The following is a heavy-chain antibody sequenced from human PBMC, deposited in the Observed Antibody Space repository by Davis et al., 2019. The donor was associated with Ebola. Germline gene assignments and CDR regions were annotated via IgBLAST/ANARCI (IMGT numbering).Heavy chain of an antibody. CDR1: GFTFSSYW. V-gene: IGHV3-7*01. J-gene: IGHJ4*02. D-gene: IGHD2-15*01. CDR3: ARDRHRYCSGGSCYYFDY. Sequence: PGGSLRLSCAASGFTFSSYWMSWVRQAPGKGLEWVANIKQDGSEKYYVDSVKGRFTISRDNAKNSLYLQMNSLRDEDTAVYYCARDRHRYCSGGSCYYFDYWGQGTLVTVSS. CDR2: IKQDGSEK.